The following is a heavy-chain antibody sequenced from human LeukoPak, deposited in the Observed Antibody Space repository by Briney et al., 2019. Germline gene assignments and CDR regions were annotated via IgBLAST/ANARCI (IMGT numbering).Heavy chain of an antibody. CDR2: INTDGSST. CDR3: ARGLGYCSGGACSV. CDR1: GFTFSSFW. Sequence: GGSLRLSCAASGFTFSSFWMHWVRQAPGKGLVWVSRINTDGSSTNYADSVKGRFTISRDNAKNTLFLQMNSQRADDTAVYYCARGLGYCSGGACSVWGQGTLVTVSS. D-gene: IGHD2-15*01. V-gene: IGHV3-74*01. J-gene: IGHJ4*02.